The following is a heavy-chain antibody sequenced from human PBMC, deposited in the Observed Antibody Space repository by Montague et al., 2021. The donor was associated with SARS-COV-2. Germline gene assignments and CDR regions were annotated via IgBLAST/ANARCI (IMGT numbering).Heavy chain of an antibody. CDR3: AKDQGDCSSSRCFRGWTYYYYGMDV. CDR1: GFTFSSYG. J-gene: IGHJ6*02. Sequence: SLRLSCAASGFTFSSYGIHWVRQAPGKGLGWVAVISYDGSNKHYADSVKGRFTTSRDNSKNTLYLQMNSLRAEDTAVYYCAKDQGDCSSSRCFRGWTYYYYGMDVWGQGTTVTVSS. CDR2: ISYDGSNK. D-gene: IGHD2-2*01. V-gene: IGHV3-30*18.